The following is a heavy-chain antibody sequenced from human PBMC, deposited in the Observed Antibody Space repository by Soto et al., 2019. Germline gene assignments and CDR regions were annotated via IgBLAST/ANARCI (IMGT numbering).Heavy chain of an antibody. J-gene: IGHJ5*02. CDR3: ARDYDSSGP. CDR1: GGSFSCYY. V-gene: IGHV4-34*01. CDR2: INHSGST. D-gene: IGHD3-22*01. Sequence: NPSETLSLTCAVYGGSFSCYYWSWIRQPPGKGLEWIGEINHSGSTNYNPSLKSRVTISVDTSKNQFSLKLSSVTAADTAVYYCARDYDSSGPWGQGTLVTVSS.